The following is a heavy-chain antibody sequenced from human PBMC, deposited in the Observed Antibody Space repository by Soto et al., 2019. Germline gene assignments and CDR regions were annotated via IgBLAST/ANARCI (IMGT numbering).Heavy chain of an antibody. D-gene: IGHD2-2*01. Sequence: PSETLSLTCTVSGGSISDGYYRSWIRQHPGKGLEWIGSISDSGTTNYNPSLKSRVTISVDLSKNQFSRRLSSVTTADTALYYGARTTALPNSLRSRYFFDYWGQGTLVTVSS. J-gene: IGHJ4*02. CDR1: GGSISDGYY. CDR3: ARTTALPNSLRSRYFFDY. CDR2: ISDSGTT. V-gene: IGHV4-61*08.